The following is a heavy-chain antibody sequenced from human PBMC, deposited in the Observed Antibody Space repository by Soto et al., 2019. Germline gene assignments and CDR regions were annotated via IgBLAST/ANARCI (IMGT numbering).Heavy chain of an antibody. CDR2: ISAYNGNT. CDR3: ARDRQAYIAAADSDY. D-gene: IGHD6-13*01. CDR1: GYTFTSYG. J-gene: IGHJ4*02. Sequence: QVQLVQSGAEVKKPGASVKVSCKASGYTFTSYGISWVRQAPGQGLEWMGWISAYNGNTNYAQKLQGRVTMTTDTSTRTAYMELRSLRSDDTAVYYCARDRQAYIAAADSDYWGQGTLVTVSS. V-gene: IGHV1-18*04.